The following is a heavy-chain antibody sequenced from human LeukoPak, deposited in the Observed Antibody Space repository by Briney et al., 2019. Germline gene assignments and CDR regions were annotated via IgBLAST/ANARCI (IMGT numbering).Heavy chain of an antibody. CDR3: ARIFGYYWVDY. CDR2: INPSGGST. D-gene: IGHD3-22*01. J-gene: IGHJ4*02. V-gene: IGHV1-46*01. CDR1: GYTFTSYY. Sequence: ASVKVSCKASGYTFTSYYMHWVRQAPGQGLEWMGIINPSGGSTSYAQRFQSRVTMTRDMSTSTVYMELSSLRAEDTAVYYCARIFGYYWVDYWGQGTLVTVSS.